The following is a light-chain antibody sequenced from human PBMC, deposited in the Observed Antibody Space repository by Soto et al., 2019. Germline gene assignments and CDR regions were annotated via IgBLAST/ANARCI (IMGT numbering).Light chain of an antibody. CDR3: QQYNSYSPVT. J-gene: IGKJ4*01. CDR2: DAS. V-gene: IGKV1-5*01. Sequence: DIQMTQSPSTLSASVGDRVTITCRASQSISSWLAWYQQKPGKAPKLLIFDASSLESGVPSRFSGSGSGAEFTLTISSLQPDDSATYYCQQYNSYSPVTFGGGTKVDMK. CDR1: QSISSW.